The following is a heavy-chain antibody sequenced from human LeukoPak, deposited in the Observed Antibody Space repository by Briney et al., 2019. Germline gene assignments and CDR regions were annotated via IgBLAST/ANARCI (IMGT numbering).Heavy chain of an antibody. CDR1: GYTFTSYG. CDR3: ARDELLGYGMDV. D-gene: IGHD2-21*02. V-gene: IGHV1-18*01. J-gene: IGHJ6*02. Sequence: ASVKVSCKASGYTFTSYGMSWVRQAPGQGLEWMGWISANNGNTNYAQNLQGRVTMTTDTSTSTAYMELRSLRSDDTAVYYCARDELLGYGMDVWGQGTTVTVSS. CDR2: ISANNGNT.